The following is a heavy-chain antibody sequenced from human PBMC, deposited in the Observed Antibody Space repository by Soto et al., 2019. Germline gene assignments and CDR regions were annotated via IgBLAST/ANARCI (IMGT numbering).Heavy chain of an antibody. Sequence: PSETLSLTCTVSGDSISNYYWSWIRRPPGKALEWIGYIYYTGSTTYNPSLKSRVTISVDTSKNQFSLKLTSVTAADTAVYYCARDLVDSTSSFGIDYWGQGTLVTVSS. CDR2: IYYTGST. J-gene: IGHJ4*02. CDR1: GDSISNYY. CDR3: ARDLVDSTSSFGIDY. V-gene: IGHV4-59*01. D-gene: IGHD2-2*01.